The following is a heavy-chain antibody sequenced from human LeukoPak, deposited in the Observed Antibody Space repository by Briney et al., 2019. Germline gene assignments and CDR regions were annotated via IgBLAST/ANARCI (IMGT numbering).Heavy chain of an antibody. V-gene: IGHV3-30*18. D-gene: IGHD3-10*01. CDR2: ISYDGSNK. Sequence: GGSLRLSGAASGFTFSSYVIHWLRQAPGKGLEWVAVISYDGSNKYYGDSVKGGFTISRDNSKNTLYLKMNSLRAEDTAVYYCAKALYPMVRGVIILAFDIWGQGTMVTVSS. CDR3: AKALYPMVRGVIILAFDI. J-gene: IGHJ3*02. CDR1: GFTFSSYV.